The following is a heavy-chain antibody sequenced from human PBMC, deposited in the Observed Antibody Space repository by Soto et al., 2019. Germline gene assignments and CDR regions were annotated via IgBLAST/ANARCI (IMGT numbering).Heavy chain of an antibody. D-gene: IGHD1-26*01. CDR3: AKARASGSGSCYDS. V-gene: IGHV3-23*01. CDR2: ITASCXXX. CDR1: EFNFSNYA. J-gene: IGHJ4*02. Sequence: PGGSLRLSCAPSEFNFSNYAMVWVRQAPGKGLEWVSHITASCXXXYYADCVKGRFTSSRYNSKNTLYLHMSALRAEDTAIFFCAKARASGSGSCYDSWGQGTLVTVSS.